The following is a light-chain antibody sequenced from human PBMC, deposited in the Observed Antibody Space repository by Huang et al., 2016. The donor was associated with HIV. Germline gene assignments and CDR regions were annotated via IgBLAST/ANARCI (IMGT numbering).Light chain of an antibody. CDR1: QSVSSN. CDR2: GAS. J-gene: IGKJ1*01. Sequence: EIVMTQSPATLSVSLGERATLSCRASQSVSSNLAWYQQKPGQAPRLLLYGASTRANGFPARISGGGSETQFTLTISSLQSEDVAVYYCQQFNKWPPWTFGQGTKVEIK. CDR3: QQFNKWPPWT. V-gene: IGKV3-15*01.